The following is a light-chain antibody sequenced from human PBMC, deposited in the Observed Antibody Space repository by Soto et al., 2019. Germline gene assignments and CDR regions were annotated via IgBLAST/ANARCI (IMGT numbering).Light chain of an antibody. CDR1: QSVMTY. Sequence: EIVLTQSPATLSLSPGERATLSCRASQSVMTYLVWYQQKPGQAPRLLIYDASNRATGIPARFSGSGSGTDVTLTISSLEPADFAVYYCQQRYIWSPLTFGGGTKVEIK. CDR3: QQRYIWSPLT. J-gene: IGKJ4*01. CDR2: DAS. V-gene: IGKV3-11*01.